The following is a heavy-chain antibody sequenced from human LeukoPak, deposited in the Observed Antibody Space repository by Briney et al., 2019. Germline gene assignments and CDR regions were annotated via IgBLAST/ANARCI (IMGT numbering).Heavy chain of an antibody. V-gene: IGHV4-59*08. CDR2: IYYSGST. CDR3: ARQVGYYDSSGSQHFDY. Sequence: SETLSLTCTVSGGSISSYYWSWIRQPPGKGLEWIGYIYYSGSTNYNPSLKSRVTISVDTSKNQFSLKLSSVTAADTAVYYCARQVGYYDSSGSQHFDYWGQGTLVTVSS. CDR1: GGSISSYY. D-gene: IGHD3-22*01. J-gene: IGHJ4*02.